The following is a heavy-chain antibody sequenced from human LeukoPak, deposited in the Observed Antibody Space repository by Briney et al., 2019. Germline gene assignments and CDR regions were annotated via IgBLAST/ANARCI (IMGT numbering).Heavy chain of an antibody. Sequence: GGSLRLSCAASGFTFSSYGMHWVRQAPGKGLEWVAVISYDGSNKYYADSVKGRFTISRDNSKNTLYLQMNSLRAEDTAVYYCAKPVLGGWFDPWGQGTLVTVSS. CDR1: GFTFSSYG. CDR2: ISYDGSNK. V-gene: IGHV3-30*18. D-gene: IGHD3-3*02. CDR3: AKPVLGGWFDP. J-gene: IGHJ5*02.